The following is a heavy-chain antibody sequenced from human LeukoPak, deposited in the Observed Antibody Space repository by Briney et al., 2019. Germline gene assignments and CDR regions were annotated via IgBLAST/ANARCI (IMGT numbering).Heavy chain of an antibody. CDR3: TRPAVDTAMVNAYRFDY. D-gene: IGHD5-18*01. J-gene: IGHJ4*02. Sequence: GESLNLSCAASGFPFSGSAMHWVRQASGKGLEWVGRIRSKANSYATAYAASVKGRFTISRDDSKNTAYLQMNSLKTEDTAVYYCTRPAVDTAMVNAYRFDYWGQGTLVTVSS. CDR1: GFPFSGSA. CDR2: IRSKANSYAT. V-gene: IGHV3-73*01.